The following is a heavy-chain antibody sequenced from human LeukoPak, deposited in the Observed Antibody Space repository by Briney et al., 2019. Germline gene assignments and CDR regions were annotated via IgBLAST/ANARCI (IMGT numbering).Heavy chain of an antibody. CDR1: GFTFSNYA. J-gene: IGHJ4*02. D-gene: IGHD2-2*01. CDR3: AKRGDCSGTCTYDY. V-gene: IGHV3-23*01. Sequence: GGSLRLSCAASGFTFSNYAIHWVRQAPGKGLEWVSIVGGSGVKTYYADSVKGRFTVSRDNSKNTVYLQMNSLRAEDTAVYYCAKRGDCSGTCTYDYWGQGTLVTVSS. CDR2: VGGSGVKT.